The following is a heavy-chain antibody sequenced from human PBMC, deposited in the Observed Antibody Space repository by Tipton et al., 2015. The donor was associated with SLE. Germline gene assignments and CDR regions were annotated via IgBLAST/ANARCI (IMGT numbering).Heavy chain of an antibody. J-gene: IGHJ4*02. D-gene: IGHD6-19*01. CDR1: GGSIIGYY. Sequence: TLSLTCTVSGGSIIGYYWSWIRQPAGKGPEWIGRIYTGGRTIHNPSLNSRVTMSLDTSKNQISLKLRSVTATDTAVYYCAGTPWLVRFEYWGQGTLVTVSS. CDR2: IYTGGRT. V-gene: IGHV4-4*07. CDR3: AGTPWLVRFEY.